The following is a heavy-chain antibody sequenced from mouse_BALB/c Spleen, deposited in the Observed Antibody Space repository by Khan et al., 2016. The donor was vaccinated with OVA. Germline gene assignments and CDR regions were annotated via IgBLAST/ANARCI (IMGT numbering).Heavy chain of an antibody. J-gene: IGHJ3*01. Sequence: VQLQQSGPELLKPGASVKMSCKASGYTFTSYVMHWVKQKPGQGLEWIGYIYPFNDDSKYSEKFKGKATLTSDTSSNTAYMELSSLTSEDSAVYYCACQGSAYSSFAYWGQGTLVTVSA. V-gene: IGHV1S136*01. CDR1: GYTFTSYV. CDR3: ACQGSAYSSFAY. CDR2: IYPFNDDS. D-gene: IGHD1-1*01.